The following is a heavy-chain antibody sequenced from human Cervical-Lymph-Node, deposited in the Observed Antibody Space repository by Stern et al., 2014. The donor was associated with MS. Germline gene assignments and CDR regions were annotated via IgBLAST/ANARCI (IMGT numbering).Heavy chain of an antibody. Sequence: QLQLQESGPGLVKPSETLSLTCTVSGGSISSYYWSWIRQPTGKGLEWIGYIYYSGSTNYNPSLKSRVTISVDTSKNQFSLKLSSVTAADTAVYYCARDRRRYCSGGSCYSHYYYGMDVWGQGTTVTVSS. CDR1: GGSISSYY. V-gene: IGHV4-59*01. D-gene: IGHD2-15*01. CDR3: ARDRRRYCSGGSCYSHYYYGMDV. J-gene: IGHJ6*02. CDR2: IYYSGST.